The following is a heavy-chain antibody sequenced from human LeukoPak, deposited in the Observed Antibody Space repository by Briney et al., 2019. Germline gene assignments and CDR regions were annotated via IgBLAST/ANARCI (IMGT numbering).Heavy chain of an antibody. CDR3: AGGSHSHQYYMDV. CDR1: GFTFSRYS. Sequence: PGGSLRLSCAASGFTFSRYSMSWVRQAPGKGLEWVSSISSSSSFIYQRDSVKGRFTISRDNAKNSVYLQMNSLRAEDTAVYFCAGGSHSHQYYMDVWGRGTTVTVSS. J-gene: IGHJ6*03. D-gene: IGHD3-16*01. CDR2: ISSSSSFI. V-gene: IGHV3-21*01.